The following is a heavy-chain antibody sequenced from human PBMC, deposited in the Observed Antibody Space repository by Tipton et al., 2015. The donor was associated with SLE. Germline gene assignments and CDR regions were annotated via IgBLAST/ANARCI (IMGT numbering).Heavy chain of an antibody. J-gene: IGHJ3*01. Sequence: TLSLTCTVSGDSISSVPSRGSYYWNWIRQPAGKGLEWIGRIYTSGSTNYNPSLKSRLTISVDTSKNQFSLKLTSVTAADTAVYFCARDRSVSSTWYDVFDFWGQGTMVTVSS. CDR2: IYTSGST. CDR3: ARDRSVSSTWYDVFDF. CDR1: GDSISSVPSRGSYY. D-gene: IGHD6-13*01. V-gene: IGHV4-61*02.